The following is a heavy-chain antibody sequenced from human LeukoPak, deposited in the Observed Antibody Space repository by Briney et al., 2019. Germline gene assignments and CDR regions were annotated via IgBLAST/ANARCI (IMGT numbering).Heavy chain of an antibody. CDR2: INHSGST. CDR3: ARGGRGYSYGRIFDY. D-gene: IGHD5-18*01. V-gene: IGHV4-34*01. CDR1: GGSFSGYY. J-gene: IGHJ4*02. Sequence: PSGTLSLTCAVYGGSFSGYYWSWIRQAPGKGLEWIGEINHSGSTNYNPSLKSRVTISVDTSKNQFSLKLSSVTAADTAVYYCARGGRGYSYGRIFDYWGQGTLVTVSS.